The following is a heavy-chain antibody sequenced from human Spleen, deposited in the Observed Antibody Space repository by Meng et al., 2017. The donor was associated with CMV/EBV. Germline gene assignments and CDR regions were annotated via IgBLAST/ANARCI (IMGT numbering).Heavy chain of an antibody. CDR2: ISNGGSPL. V-gene: IGHV3-11*04. CDR1: GLTFSDYD. D-gene: IGHD1-14*01. J-gene: IGHJ4*02. CDR3: AIGGTPGKPLAIF. Sequence: GESLKIPCAAAGLTFSDYDMAWIRQSPGRGLEWISHISNGGSPLYYTDSVERRFTISRDNTKKLLSLQMNSLTADDTGIYYCAIGGTPGKPLAIFWGQGTLVTVSS.